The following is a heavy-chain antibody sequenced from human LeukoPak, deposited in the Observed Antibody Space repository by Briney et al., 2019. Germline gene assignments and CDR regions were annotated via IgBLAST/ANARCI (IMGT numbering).Heavy chain of an antibody. J-gene: IGHJ6*02. CDR1: GGSISSYY. D-gene: IGHD5-18*01. CDR3: ARGPGYSYGYYYYGMDV. Sequence: PSETLSLTCTVSGGSISSYYWSWIRQPPGKGLEWIGYIYYSGSTNYNPSLKSRVTISVDTSKNQFSLKLSSVTAADTAVYYCARGPGYSYGYYYYGMDVWGQGTTVTVSS. V-gene: IGHV4-59*01. CDR2: IYYSGST.